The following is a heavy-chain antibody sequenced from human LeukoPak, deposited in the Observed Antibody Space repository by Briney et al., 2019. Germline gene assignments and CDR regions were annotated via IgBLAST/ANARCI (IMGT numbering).Heavy chain of an antibody. D-gene: IGHD3-10*01. CDR2: IYNTGKI. CDR1: ADTVSNGNYY. J-gene: IGHJ4*02. V-gene: IGHV4-61*03. CDR3: ARSKNYYGSGDY. Sequence: SSETLSLTCTVYADTVSNGNYYWSCLRQPPGKALEWNGYIYNTGKIYYNPSLEGRVTILVDTSRNHFSVKLSSVTAADTAVYYCARSKNYYGSGDYWSQGTLVTVSS.